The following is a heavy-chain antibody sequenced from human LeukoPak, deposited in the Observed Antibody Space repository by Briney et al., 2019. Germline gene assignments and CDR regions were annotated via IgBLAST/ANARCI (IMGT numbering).Heavy chain of an antibody. D-gene: IGHD6-13*01. J-gene: IGHJ4*02. V-gene: IGHV4-39*07. CDR1: GGTISSSSHY. CDR3: ARDRQQLVRGDYFDY. Sequence: SETLSLTCTVSGGTISSSSHYWVWFRQPPGKGLEWIGSIYYSGSTYYNPSLPSLKSRVTISVDTSKNQFSLNLSSVTAADTAVYYCARDRQQLVRGDYFDYWGQGILVTVSS. CDR2: IYYSGST.